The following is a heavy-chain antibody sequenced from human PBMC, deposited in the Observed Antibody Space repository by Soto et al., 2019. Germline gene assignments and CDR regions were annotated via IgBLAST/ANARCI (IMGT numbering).Heavy chain of an antibody. V-gene: IGHV3-30*18. Sequence: GESLRLSCPASGFTFTSYYIHWVRQAPCKGLELVAVILYDGSNKYYADSVKGRFTISRDNSKNKLFLQMNSLRAEDTAVYYCAKESFMVPELRGYFDYWGQGTLVTVSS. D-gene: IGHD3-10*01. CDR1: GFTFTSYY. J-gene: IGHJ4*02. CDR2: ILYDGSNK. CDR3: AKESFMVPELRGYFDY.